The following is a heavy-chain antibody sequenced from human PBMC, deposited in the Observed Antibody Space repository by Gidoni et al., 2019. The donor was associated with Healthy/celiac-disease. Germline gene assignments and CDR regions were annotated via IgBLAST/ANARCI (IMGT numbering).Heavy chain of an antibody. J-gene: IGHJ2*01. CDR3: ARGTRYPQWLLRYFDL. V-gene: IGHV4-34*01. D-gene: IGHD3-22*01. CDR1: GGSFSGYY. CDR2: INHSGST. Sequence: QVQLQQWGAGLLKPSETLSLTCAVYGGSFSGYYWSWIRQPPGKGLEWIGEINHSGSTNYNPSLKSRVTISVDTSKNQFSLKLSSVTAADTAVYYCARGTRYPQWLLRYFDLWGRGTLVTVSS.